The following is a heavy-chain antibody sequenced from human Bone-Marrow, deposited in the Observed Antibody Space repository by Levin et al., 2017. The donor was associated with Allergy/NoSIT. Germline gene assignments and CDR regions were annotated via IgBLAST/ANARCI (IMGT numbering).Heavy chain of an antibody. CDR1: GYTFTSYD. J-gene: IGHJ5*02. Sequence: GESLKISCKASGYTFTSYDINWVRQATGQGLEWMGWMNPNSGNTGYAQKFQGRVTMTRNTSISTAYMELSSLRSEDTAVYYCARGKPAAAPPSLGYNWFDPWGQGTLVTVSS. CDR3: ARGKPAAAPPSLGYNWFDP. CDR2: MNPNSGNT. D-gene: IGHD6-13*01. V-gene: IGHV1-8*01.